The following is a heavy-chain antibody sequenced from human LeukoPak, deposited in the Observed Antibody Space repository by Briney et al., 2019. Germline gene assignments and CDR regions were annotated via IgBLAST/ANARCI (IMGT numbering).Heavy chain of an antibody. J-gene: IGHJ4*01. CDR3: ARGRNSWYNF. CDR1: GYTFTSDD. Sequence: GASVKVSCKASGYTFTSDDINWVRQATGQGPEWMGWMNPNSGNTGFAQRFQGRLTMTRDTSINTAYMELSSLRSEDTAVYYCARGRNSWYNFWGQGTLVTVSS. V-gene: IGHV1-8*01. CDR2: MNPNSGNT. D-gene: IGHD6-13*01.